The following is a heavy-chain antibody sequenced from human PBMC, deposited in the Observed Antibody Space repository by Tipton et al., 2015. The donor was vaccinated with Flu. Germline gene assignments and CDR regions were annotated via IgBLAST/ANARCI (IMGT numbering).Heavy chain of an antibody. CDR1: GFIFSSHW. J-gene: IGHJ4*02. Sequence: QLVQSGGGLVQPGGSLTLSCAASGFIFSSHWMTWVRQAPGKGLEWVAAIKEDGSEKYYVDSVKGRFTISRDNAENSLYLQMNSLRAEDTAVYYCASELLPGSWGFDYWGRGTQVTVSS. CDR3: ASELLPGSWGFDY. D-gene: IGHD1-26*01. CDR2: IKEDGSEK. V-gene: IGHV3-7*01.